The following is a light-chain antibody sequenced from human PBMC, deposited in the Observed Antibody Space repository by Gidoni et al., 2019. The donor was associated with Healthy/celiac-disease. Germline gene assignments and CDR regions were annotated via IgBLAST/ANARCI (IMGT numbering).Light chain of an antibody. CDR2: GTS. Sequence: SVLTQPPPVSGAPRQRVTIPCTGSSSNIGAGYDVHWYQQLPGTAPKLPIYGTSNRPSWVPARFSGSKSGTAASLAITGLQAEDEADYYCQSYDSSLSGWVFGGGTKLTVL. J-gene: IGLJ2*01. CDR3: QSYDSSLSGWV. CDR1: SSNIGAGYD. V-gene: IGLV1-40*01.